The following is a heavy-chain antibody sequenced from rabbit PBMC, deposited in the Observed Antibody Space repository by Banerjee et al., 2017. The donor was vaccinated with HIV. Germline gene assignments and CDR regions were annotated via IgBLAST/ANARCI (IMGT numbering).Heavy chain of an antibody. D-gene: IGHD4-1*01. CDR2: IYTGDGRT. Sequence: QEQLVEYGGDLVQPEGSLTLTCKASGLDFSSSYWICWVRQAPGKGLEWIGCIYTGDGRTYYASWVKSRFTITKTSSTTVTLQMTSLTAADTATYFCARDLVLAGTLWGQGTLVTVS. J-gene: IGHJ6*01. CDR3: ARDLVLAGTL. CDR1: GLDFSSSYW. V-gene: IGHV1S45*01.